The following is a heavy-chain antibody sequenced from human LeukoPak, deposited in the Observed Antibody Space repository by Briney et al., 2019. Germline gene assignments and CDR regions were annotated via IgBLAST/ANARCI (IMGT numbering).Heavy chain of an antibody. Sequence: GASVKVSCKASGYTFTGYYMHWVRQAPGQGLEWMGWINPNSGGTNCAQKFQGRVTMTRDTSISTAYMELSRLRSDDTAVYYCATDGYGGEDRTFDYWGQGTLVTVSS. CDR2: INPNSGGT. D-gene: IGHD5-12*01. V-gene: IGHV1-2*02. CDR3: ATDGYGGEDRTFDY. J-gene: IGHJ4*02. CDR1: GYTFTGYY.